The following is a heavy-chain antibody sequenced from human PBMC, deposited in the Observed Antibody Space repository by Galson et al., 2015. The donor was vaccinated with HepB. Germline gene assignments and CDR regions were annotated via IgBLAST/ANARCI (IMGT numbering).Heavy chain of an antibody. D-gene: IGHD2/OR15-2a*01. J-gene: IGHJ3*02. Sequence: SLRLSCAASGFTFSSYAMSWVRQAPGKGLEWVSAISGSGGSTYYADSVKGRFTISRDNSKNTLYLQMNSLRAEDTAVYYCAKDRSIYDDAFDIWGQGTMVTVSS. CDR1: GFTFSSYA. CDR2: ISGSGGST. V-gene: IGHV3-23*01. CDR3: AKDRSIYDDAFDI.